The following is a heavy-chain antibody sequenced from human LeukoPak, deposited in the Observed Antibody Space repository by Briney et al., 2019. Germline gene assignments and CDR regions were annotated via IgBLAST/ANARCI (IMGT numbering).Heavy chain of an antibody. CDR2: IKQDGSEK. Sequence: GGSLRLSCEGFGLTFSRDWMSWVRQAPGKGLEWVANIKQDGSEKYYVDSVKGRFTISRDNAKNSLYLQMNSLRAEDTAVYYCARGWAFDIWGQGTMVTVSS. D-gene: IGHD2-15*01. CDR1: GLTFSRDW. V-gene: IGHV3-7*01. J-gene: IGHJ3*02. CDR3: ARGWAFDI.